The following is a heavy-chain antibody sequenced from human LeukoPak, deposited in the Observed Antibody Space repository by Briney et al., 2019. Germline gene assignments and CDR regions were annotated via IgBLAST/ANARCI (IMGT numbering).Heavy chain of an antibody. CDR1: GFTFSNYA. Sequence: GGSLRLSCAASGFTFSNYAMSWVRQAPGKGLEWVSTLSGTGGSTYYADSVKGRFTISRDNSKNTLYLQVSSLRAEDTAVYYCARDSDSNYATGDYWGQGTLVTVSS. CDR3: ARDSDSNYATGDY. D-gene: IGHD4-11*01. CDR2: LSGTGGST. V-gene: IGHV3-23*01. J-gene: IGHJ4*02.